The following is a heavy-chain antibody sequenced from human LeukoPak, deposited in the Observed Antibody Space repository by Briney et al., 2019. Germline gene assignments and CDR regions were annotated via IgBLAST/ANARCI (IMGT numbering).Heavy chain of an antibody. CDR2: ISGGGGST. V-gene: IGHV3-23*01. CDR3: AKEDHSSGWYPYFQH. Sequence: GGSLRLSCAASGFTFTSYSMNWVRQAPGKGLEWVSTISGGGGSTYYADSVKGRFTISRDNSKNTLYLQMNSLRAEDTAVYYCAKEDHSSGWYPYFQHWGQSTLVTVSS. J-gene: IGHJ1*01. D-gene: IGHD6-19*01. CDR1: GFTFTSYS.